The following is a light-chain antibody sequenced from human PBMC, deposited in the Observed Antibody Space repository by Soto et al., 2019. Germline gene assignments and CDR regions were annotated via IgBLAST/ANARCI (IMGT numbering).Light chain of an antibody. V-gene: IGKV1-5*03. CDR3: QQYNSYSYT. CDR1: QSISSW. Sequence: DIQMTQSPSTLSASVGDRVTITCRASQSISSWLAWYQQKPGKAPKLLIYKASSLESGDPSRFSGRGSGTEFTLTISSLQPDDFATYYCQQYNSYSYTFGQGTKLEIK. J-gene: IGKJ2*01. CDR2: KAS.